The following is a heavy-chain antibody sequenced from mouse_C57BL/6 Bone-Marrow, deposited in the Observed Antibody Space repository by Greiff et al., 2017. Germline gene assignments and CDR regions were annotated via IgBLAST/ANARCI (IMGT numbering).Heavy chain of an antibody. J-gene: IGHJ3*01. CDR2: IYPRSGNT. V-gene: IGHV1-81*01. CDR3: ARYSLYYYGSTWFAY. Sequence: VQLVESGAELARPGASVKLSCKASGYTFTSYGISWVKQRTGQGLAWIGEIYPRSGNTYYNEKFKGKATLTADKSSSTAYMELRSLTSEDSAVYFCARYSLYYYGSTWFAYWGQGTLVTVSA. CDR1: GYTFTSYG. D-gene: IGHD1-1*01.